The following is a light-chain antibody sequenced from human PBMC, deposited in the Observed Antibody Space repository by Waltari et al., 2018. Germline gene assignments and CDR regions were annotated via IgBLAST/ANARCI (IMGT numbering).Light chain of an antibody. CDR3: MQARQFPLT. V-gene: IGKV2-24*01. CDR2: KIS. J-gene: IGKJ4*01. Sequence: DIVLTQTPLSSPFTVVQPASIYCPSSQSLVHSDGNTYLNWLHQRPGQPPRLLIYKISQRLSGVPDRFSGSGAGTDFTLKISRVEAEDVGVYYCMQARQFPLTFGGGTKVEIK. CDR1: QSLVHSDGNTY.